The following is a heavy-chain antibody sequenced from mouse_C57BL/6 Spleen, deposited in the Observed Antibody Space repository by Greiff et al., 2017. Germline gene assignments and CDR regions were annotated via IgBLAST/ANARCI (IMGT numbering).Heavy chain of an antibody. CDR2: IDPEDGET. CDR1: GFNIKDYY. D-gene: IGHD1-1*01. J-gene: IGHJ4*01. CDR3: ARSLYYYGSSRSPFYPPMDY. V-gene: IGHV14-2*01. Sequence: VQLQQSGAELVKPGASVKLSCTASGFNIKDYYMHWVKQRTEQGLEWIGRIDPEDGETKYAPNFQGKATITADTSSNTAYLQLSSLTSEDTAVYYCARSLYYYGSSRSPFYPPMDYWGQGTSVTVSS.